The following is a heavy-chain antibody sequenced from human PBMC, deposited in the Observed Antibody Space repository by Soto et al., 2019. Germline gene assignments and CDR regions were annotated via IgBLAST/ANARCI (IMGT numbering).Heavy chain of an antibody. CDR2: IYYSGST. Sequence: PSETLSLTCTVSGGSISSGGYYWSWIRQHPGKGLEWIGYIYYSGSTYYNPSLKSRVTISVDTSKNQFSLKLSSVTAADTAVYYCARGRDSSGYPDAFDIWGQGTMVTGSS. CDR3: ARGRDSSGYPDAFDI. V-gene: IGHV4-31*03. J-gene: IGHJ3*02. D-gene: IGHD3-22*01. CDR1: GGSISSGGYY.